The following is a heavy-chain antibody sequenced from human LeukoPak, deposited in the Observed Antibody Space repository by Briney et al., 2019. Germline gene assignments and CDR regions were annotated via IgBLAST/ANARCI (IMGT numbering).Heavy chain of an antibody. CDR3: ARDGSKSGCSGGSCYPPRRGYYYYYYMDV. Sequence: SQTLSLTCAISGDSVSSNSAAWNWIRQSPSRGLEWLGRTYYRSKWYNDYAVSVESRITINPDTSKNQFSLQLNSVTPEDTAVYYCARDGSKSGCSGGSCYPPRRGYYYYYYMDVWGKGTTVTVSS. D-gene: IGHD2-15*01. J-gene: IGHJ6*03. CDR2: TYYRSKWYN. CDR1: GDSVSSNSAA. V-gene: IGHV6-1*01.